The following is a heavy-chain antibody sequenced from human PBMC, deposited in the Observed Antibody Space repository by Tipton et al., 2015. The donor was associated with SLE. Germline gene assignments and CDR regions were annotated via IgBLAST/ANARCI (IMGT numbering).Heavy chain of an antibody. Sequence: TLSLTCTVSGGSVSSGSYYWSWIRQPPGKGLEWIGYIYYSGSTNYNPSPKSRVTISVDTSKNQFSLKLSSVTAADTAVYYCARGWSPILHSGSYYDYWGQGTLVTVSS. J-gene: IGHJ4*02. D-gene: IGHD1-26*01. CDR2: IYYSGST. V-gene: IGHV4-61*01. CDR1: GGSVSSGSYY. CDR3: ARGWSPILHSGSYYDY.